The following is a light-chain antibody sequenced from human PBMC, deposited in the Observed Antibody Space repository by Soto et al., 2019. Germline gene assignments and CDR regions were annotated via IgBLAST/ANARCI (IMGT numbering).Light chain of an antibody. J-gene: IGKJ2*01. CDR1: QGISSF. CDR2: AAA. Sequence: AIRMTQSPSSISASTGDRVTITCRASQGISSFLDWYQQKPGKAPKLLIYAAATLQRGAPSRFSASGSGTDFTLTISRLQSEDFATYFCQQYLSYPYTFGQGTKLEI. V-gene: IGKV1-8*01. CDR3: QQYLSYPYT.